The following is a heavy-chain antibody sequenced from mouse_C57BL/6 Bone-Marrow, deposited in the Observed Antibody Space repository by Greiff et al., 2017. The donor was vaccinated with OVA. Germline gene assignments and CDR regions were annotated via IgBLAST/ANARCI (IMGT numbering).Heavy chain of an antibody. CDR2: INPSSGYT. CDR1: GYTFTSYT. J-gene: IGHJ2*01. CDR3: ARDSNYSYYFDD. Sequence: QVQLQQSGAELARPGASVKMSCKASGYTFTSYTMHWVKQRPGQGLEWIGYINPSSGYTKYNQKFKDKATLTADKSSSTAYMQLSSLTSEDAAVYYCARDSNYSYYFDDWGQGTTLTVSS. D-gene: IGHD2-5*01. V-gene: IGHV1-4*01.